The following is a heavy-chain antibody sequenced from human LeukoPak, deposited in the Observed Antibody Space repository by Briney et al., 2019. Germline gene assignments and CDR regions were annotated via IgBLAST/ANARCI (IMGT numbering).Heavy chain of an antibody. J-gene: IGHJ4*02. V-gene: IGHV1-18*01. CDR2: ISVYNDNA. D-gene: IGHD1-14*01. CDR3: ARSGPKDWALDY. Sequence: ASVKDSCKASRYTFSNYVLTWVRQAPGQGLEWMGWISVYNDNAIYTQKSEGRVTMTTDTSTSTRYMELRSLRFDDRAVYYCARSGPKDWALDYWGRGTLVSVS. CDR1: RYTFSNYV.